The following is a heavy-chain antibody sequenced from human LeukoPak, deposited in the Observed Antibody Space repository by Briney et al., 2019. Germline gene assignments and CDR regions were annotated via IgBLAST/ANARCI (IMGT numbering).Heavy chain of an antibody. CDR1: GGSIRSDF. CDR2: IYTSGST. CDR3: ARLVGDIVVVPAAISYYYYYYMDV. Sequence: SETLSLTCTVSGGSIRSDFWSWIRQPAGKGLEWIGRIYTSGSTNYNPSLKSRVTISVDTSKNQFSLKLSSVTAADTAVYYCARLVGDIVVVPAAISYYYYYYMDVWGKGTTVTVSS. D-gene: IGHD2-2*02. V-gene: IGHV4-4*07. J-gene: IGHJ6*03.